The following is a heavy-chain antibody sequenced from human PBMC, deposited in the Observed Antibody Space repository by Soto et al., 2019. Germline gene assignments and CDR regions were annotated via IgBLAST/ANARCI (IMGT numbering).Heavy chain of an antibody. CDR2: IYHSGST. CDR1: GGSISSGGYS. Sequence: SETLSLTCAVSGGSISSGGYSWSWIRQPPGKGLEWIGYIYHSGSTYYNPSLKSRVAISVDTSKNQFSLKLSSVTAADTAVYYYGSQGFDPWGQGTLVTVSS. D-gene: IGHD3-10*01. V-gene: IGHV4-30-2*05. CDR3: GSQGFDP. J-gene: IGHJ5*02.